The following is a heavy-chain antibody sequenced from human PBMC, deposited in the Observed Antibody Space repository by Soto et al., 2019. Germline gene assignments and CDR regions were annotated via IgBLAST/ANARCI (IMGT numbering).Heavy chain of an antibody. CDR3: ARDWGRLRYFDWLPGENWFDP. Sequence: GGSLRLSCAASGFTFSSYWMHWVRQAPGKGLVWVSRINSDGSSTSYADSVKGRFTISRDNAKNTLYLQMNSLRAEDTAVYYCARDWGRLRYFDWLPGENWFDPWGQGTLVTVSS. D-gene: IGHD3-9*01. J-gene: IGHJ5*02. CDR1: GFTFSSYW. CDR2: INSDGSST. V-gene: IGHV3-74*01.